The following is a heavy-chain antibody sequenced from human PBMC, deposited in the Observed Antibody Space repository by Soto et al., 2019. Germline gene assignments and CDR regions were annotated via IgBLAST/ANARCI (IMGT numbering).Heavy chain of an antibody. D-gene: IGHD1-1*01. V-gene: IGHV3-23*01. CDR1: GFTFSSYV. Sequence: EVQLLESGGGLVQPGGSLRLSCAASGFTFSSYVMSWVRQAPGKGLEWVSGISGSGVGTYFADSVKGRFTISRDNSKNALHLQINSLRAEETAVYYCGKANWSWGGFDVWGQGSLVTVSS. CDR3: GKANWSWGGFDV. J-gene: IGHJ4*02. CDR2: ISGSGVGT.